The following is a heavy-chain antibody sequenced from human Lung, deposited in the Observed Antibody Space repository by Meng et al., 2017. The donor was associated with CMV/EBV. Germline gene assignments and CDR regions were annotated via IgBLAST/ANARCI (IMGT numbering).Heavy chain of an antibody. V-gene: IGHV3-43*01. J-gene: IGHJ1*01. Sequence: ESLKISXAASGFTFDDYTLHWVRQAPGKGLEWVSFITWDGGATYYADSVKGRFTISRDNTKNSLYLQMNSLKSDDTAVYYCAKDGAAVDPAEYLHHWGQGTLVTVSS. CDR2: ITWDGGAT. CDR1: GFTFDDYT. D-gene: IGHD6-13*01. CDR3: AKDGAAVDPAEYLHH.